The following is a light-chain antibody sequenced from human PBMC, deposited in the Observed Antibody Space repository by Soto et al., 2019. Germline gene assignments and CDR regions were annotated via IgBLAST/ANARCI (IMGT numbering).Light chain of an antibody. Sequence: QSALTQPPSASGSPGQSVTISCTGTSSDVGGYKYVSWYQQHPGKAPKLMIFEVNKRPSGVPDRFSGSKSGNTASLTVSGXXXEXXXXXXCSSYAGINNLGVFGTGTKVTVL. V-gene: IGLV2-8*01. CDR1: SSDVGGYKY. CDR2: EVN. J-gene: IGLJ1*01. CDR3: SSYAGINNLGV.